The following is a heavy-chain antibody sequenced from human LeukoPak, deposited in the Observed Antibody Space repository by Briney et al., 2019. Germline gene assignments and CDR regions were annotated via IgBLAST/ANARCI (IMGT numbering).Heavy chain of an antibody. V-gene: IGHV4-34*01. Sequence: SETLSLSCGVSSESFTGYYWSWIRQPPGKRLEWMGEIDNVGSTNINPSLKSRVSMSIDTSKNQISLKLTAVTAADTAVYYCGRLQRIMIFGNYYYYMDVWGKGTTVTVSS. CDR1: SESFTGYY. D-gene: IGHD3/OR15-3a*01. J-gene: IGHJ6*03. CDR3: GRLQRIMIFGNYYYYMDV. CDR2: IDNVGST.